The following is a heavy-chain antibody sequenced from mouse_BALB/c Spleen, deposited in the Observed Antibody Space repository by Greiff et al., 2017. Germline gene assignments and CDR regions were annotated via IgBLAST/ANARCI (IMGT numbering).Heavy chain of an antibody. J-gene: IGHJ4*01. CDR2: IRNKANGYTT. CDR1: GFTFTDYY. CDR3: ARDKDAMDY. Sequence: EVLGVESGGGLVQPGGSLRLSCATSGFTFTDYYMSWVRQPPGKALEWLGFIRNKANGYTTEYSASVKGRFTISRDNSQSILYLQMNTLRAEDSATYFCARDKDAMDYWGQGTSVTVSS. V-gene: IGHV7-3*02.